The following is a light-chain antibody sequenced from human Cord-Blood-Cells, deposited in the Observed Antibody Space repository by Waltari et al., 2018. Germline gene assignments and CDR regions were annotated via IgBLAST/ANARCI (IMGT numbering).Light chain of an antibody. CDR3: QQRSNWPGT. CDR2: EAS. CDR1: QSVSSY. Sequence: EIVLTQSPATLSLSPGERATLSCRASQSVSSYVAWYQQKPGQAPKLCIYEASNRATGIPARFSGSGSGTDFTLTISSLEPEDFAVYYCQQRSNWPGTFGQGTKLEIK. V-gene: IGKV3-11*01. J-gene: IGKJ2*01.